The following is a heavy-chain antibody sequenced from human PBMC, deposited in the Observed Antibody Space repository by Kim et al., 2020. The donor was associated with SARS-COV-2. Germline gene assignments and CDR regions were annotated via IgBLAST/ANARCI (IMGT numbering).Heavy chain of an antibody. CDR1: GGSISSSSYY. Sequence: SETLSLTCTVSGGSISSSSYYWGWIRQPPGKGLEWIGSIYYSGSTYYNPSLKSRVTISVDTSKNQFSLKLSSVTAADTAVYYCARQPMAGSLQSGYWGQGTLVTVSS. CDR2: IYYSGST. V-gene: IGHV4-39*01. J-gene: IGHJ4*02. CDR3: ARQPMAGSLQSGY. D-gene: IGHD6-19*01.